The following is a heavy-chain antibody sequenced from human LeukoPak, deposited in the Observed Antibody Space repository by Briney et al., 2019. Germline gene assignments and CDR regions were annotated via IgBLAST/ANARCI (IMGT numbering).Heavy chain of an antibody. V-gene: IGHV4-4*09. Sequence: GSLRLSCAASGFTFSDYSMNWVRQAPGKGLEWIGYIYTSGSTDYNPSLKSRVTISVDTSKNQFSLKLSSVTAADTAVYYCARQDQQQLIDYWGQGTLVTVSS. CDR3: ARQDQQQLIDY. D-gene: IGHD6-13*01. CDR2: IYTSGST. J-gene: IGHJ4*02. CDR1: GFTFSDYS.